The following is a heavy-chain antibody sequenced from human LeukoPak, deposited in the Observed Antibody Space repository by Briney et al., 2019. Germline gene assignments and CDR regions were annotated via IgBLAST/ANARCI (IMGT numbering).Heavy chain of an antibody. CDR2: ISYSGVYT. Sequence: PGGSLRLSCAASGFTFSSYSMNWVRLAPRKGLEWVSAISYSGVYTYYADSVKGRFTISRDNAKNSLYLQMNSLRGEDTAVYYCGRGGNSSGYFRGDSWGQGTLVTVSS. V-gene: IGHV3-21*06. CDR1: GFTFSSYS. D-gene: IGHD3-22*01. CDR3: GRGGNSSGYFRGDS. J-gene: IGHJ4*02.